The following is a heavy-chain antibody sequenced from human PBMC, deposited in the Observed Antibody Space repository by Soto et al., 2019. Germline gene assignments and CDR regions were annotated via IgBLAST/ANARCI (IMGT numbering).Heavy chain of an antibody. CDR3: ARDGGYCSGGSCSSTVSYYYYYGMDV. V-gene: IGHV1-69*05. CDR2: IIPIFGTA. Sequence: ASVKVSCKASGGTFSSYAISWVRQAPGQGLEWMGGIIPIFGTANYADSVKGRFTISRDNSKNTLYLQMNSLRAEDTAVYYCARDGGYCSGGSCSSTVSYYYYYGMDVWGQGTTVTVSS. J-gene: IGHJ6*02. CDR1: GGTFSSYA. D-gene: IGHD2-15*01.